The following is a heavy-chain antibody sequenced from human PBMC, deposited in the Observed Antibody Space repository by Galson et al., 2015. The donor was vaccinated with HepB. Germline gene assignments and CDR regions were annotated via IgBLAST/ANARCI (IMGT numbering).Heavy chain of an antibody. CDR1: GFTFSSYA. CDR3: ARDLVVGASYSFDY. D-gene: IGHD1-26*01. Sequence: SLRLACAASGFTFSSYAMHWVRQAPGKGLEWVAVISYDGSNKYYADSVKGRFTISRDNSKNTLYLQMNSLRAEDTAVYYCARDLVVGASYSFDYWGQGTLVTVSS. J-gene: IGHJ4*02. CDR2: ISYDGSNK. V-gene: IGHV3-30-3*01.